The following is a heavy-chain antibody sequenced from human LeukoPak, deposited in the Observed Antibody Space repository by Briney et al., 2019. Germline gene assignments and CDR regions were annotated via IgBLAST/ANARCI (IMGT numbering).Heavy chain of an antibody. CDR2: INPNGGVT. D-gene: IGHD5-12*01. CDR1: GYTFSDYY. V-gene: IGHV1-2*02. CDR3: ARDRYDAFDI. J-gene: IGHJ3*02. Sequence: ASVKVSFKAAGYTFSDYYIHWVRQAPGQGLEWMGWINPNGGVTNYAQKFRGRVTVTRDTSITSAYMELSRLRSDDTAVYYCARDRYDAFDIWGQGTMVTVSS.